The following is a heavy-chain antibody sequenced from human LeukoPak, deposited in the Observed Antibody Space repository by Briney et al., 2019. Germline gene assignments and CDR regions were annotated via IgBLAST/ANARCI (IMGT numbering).Heavy chain of an antibody. CDR2: ISYDGSNK. D-gene: IGHD4-17*01. CDR1: GFTFSSYA. V-gene: IGHV3-30-3*01. Sequence: GGSLRLSCAASGFTFSSYAMHWVRQAPGKGLEWVAVISYDGSNKYYADSVKGRFTISRDNSKNTLYLQMNSLRAEDTAVYYCAGARATVTTSTSFDYGGQGTLVTVSS. J-gene: IGHJ4*02. CDR3: AGARATVTTSTSFDY.